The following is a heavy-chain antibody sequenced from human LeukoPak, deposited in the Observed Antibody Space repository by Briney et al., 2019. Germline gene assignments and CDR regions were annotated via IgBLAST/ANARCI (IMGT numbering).Heavy chain of an antibody. Sequence: GGSLRLSCAASGFTFSSYGMHWVRQAPGKGLEWVAVISYDGSNKYYADSVKGRFTISRDNSKNTLYLQMNSLRAEDTAVYYCAKDIPTVTRQFDYWGQGTLVTVSS. CDR1: GFTFSSYG. CDR3: AKDIPTVTRQFDY. D-gene: IGHD4-11*01. J-gene: IGHJ4*02. V-gene: IGHV3-30*18. CDR2: ISYDGSNK.